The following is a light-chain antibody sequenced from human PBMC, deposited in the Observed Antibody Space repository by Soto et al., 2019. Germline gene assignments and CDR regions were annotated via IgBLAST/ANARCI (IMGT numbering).Light chain of an antibody. CDR2: DDN. V-gene: IGLV2-23*01. J-gene: IGLJ1*01. CDR1: SSDVGSYNL. Sequence: QSALTQPASVSGSPGQSITISCTGTSSDVGSYNLVSWYQQHPGKVPKLLIYDDNKRPSGLSNRFSGSKSGNTASLTISVLQAEDEADYYCCSYAGSSTYVFGTGTKLTVL. CDR3: CSYAGSSTYV.